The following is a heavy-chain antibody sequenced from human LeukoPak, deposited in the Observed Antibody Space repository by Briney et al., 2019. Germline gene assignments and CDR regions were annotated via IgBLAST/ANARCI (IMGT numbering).Heavy chain of an antibody. CDR2: INPGGDNT. CDR3: ARIRDGYNDAYDI. Sequence: GESLKISCQGSGYIFTDYWIGWVRQAPGQGLEWMGLINPGGDNTNYAQNFQGRVTMTRDTSASTVYMELSSLRSEDTAIYYCARIRDGYNDAYDIWGQGTVVTVPS. J-gene: IGHJ3*02. D-gene: IGHD5-24*01. V-gene: IGHV1-46*01. CDR1: GYIFTDYW.